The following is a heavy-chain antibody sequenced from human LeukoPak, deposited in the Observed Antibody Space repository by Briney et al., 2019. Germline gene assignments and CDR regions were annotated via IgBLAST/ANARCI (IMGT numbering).Heavy chain of an antibody. Sequence: SETLSLTCTVSGGSMSSRYWSWIRQPPGKGLEWNGYVYYSGTTNSNPSLKSRVTISVDTSKNQFSLNLRSVTAADTAVYYCARDVARSGDLFGWFDPWGQGTLVIVSS. CDR3: ARDVARSGDLFGWFDP. D-gene: IGHD3-10*01. V-gene: IGHV4-59*11. J-gene: IGHJ5*02. CDR1: GGSMSSRY. CDR2: VYYSGTT.